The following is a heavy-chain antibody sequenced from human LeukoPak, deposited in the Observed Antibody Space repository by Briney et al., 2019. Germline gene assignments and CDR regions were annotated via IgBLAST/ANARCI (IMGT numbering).Heavy chain of an antibody. CDR1: GGSISSYY. V-gene: IGHV4-59*01. J-gene: IGHJ4*02. D-gene: IGHD1-26*01. CDR3: ARVRSGSPAVFDY. Sequence: SETLSLTCTVSGGSISSYYWSWIRQPPGKGLEWIGYIYYSGSTNYNPSLKSRVTISVDTSKNQFSLKLSSVTAADTAVYSCARVRSGSPAVFDYWGQGTLVTVSS. CDR2: IYYSGST.